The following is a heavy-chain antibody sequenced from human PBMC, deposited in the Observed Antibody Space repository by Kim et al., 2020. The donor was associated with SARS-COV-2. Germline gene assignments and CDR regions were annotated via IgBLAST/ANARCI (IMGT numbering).Heavy chain of an antibody. D-gene: IGHD3-10*01. V-gene: IGHV3-23*01. J-gene: IGHJ4*02. CDR2: SGGT. CDR3: TRGFAY. Sequence: SGGTSYADSVKGRFTISRDDSQSMLFLQLNSLGVEDSAVYYCTRGFAYWGRGTLVTVSS.